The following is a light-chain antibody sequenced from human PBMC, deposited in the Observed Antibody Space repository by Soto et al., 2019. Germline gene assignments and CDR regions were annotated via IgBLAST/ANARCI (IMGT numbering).Light chain of an antibody. CDR3: QHTRRYPST. CDR2: DAS. Sequence: DIQLTQSPSTLSASVGDRVTITCRASQSISSWLAWYQQKPGKAPKLLIYDASSLESGVPSRFSGSGSGTDFTLTISSRQAEDFATYYCQHTRRYPSTFGGGTRVHIK. V-gene: IGKV1-5*01. CDR1: QSISSW. J-gene: IGKJ4*01.